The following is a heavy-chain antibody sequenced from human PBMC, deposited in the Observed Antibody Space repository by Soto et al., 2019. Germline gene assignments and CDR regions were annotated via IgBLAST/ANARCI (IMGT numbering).Heavy chain of an antibody. D-gene: IGHD3-10*01. CDR1: GFTFSSFW. CDR3: AKRGVDTFGLSY. Sequence: EVQLVESGGGLVQPGGSLRLSCAVSGFTFSSFWMHWVRQAPGEGLVWVSRINTDGNSTSYADSVKGRFTISRDNAKNKLYLQMNSLRVEDTAMYYCAKRGVDTFGLSYWGQGTLVTVST. V-gene: IGHV3-74*01. CDR2: INTDGNST. J-gene: IGHJ4*02.